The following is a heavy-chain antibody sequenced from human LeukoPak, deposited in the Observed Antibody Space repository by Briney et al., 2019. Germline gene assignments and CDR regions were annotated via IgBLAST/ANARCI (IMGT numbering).Heavy chain of an antibody. V-gene: IGHV4-34*01. CDR2: INHSGST. CDR1: RGSFSGYY. CDR3: ARGSTPMIVRDFYFDY. D-gene: IGHD3-22*01. J-gene: IGHJ4*02. Sequence: SETLSLTCAVYRGSFSGYYWSWIRQPPGKGLEWIGEINHSGSTNYNPSLKSRVTISVDTSKNQFSLKLSSVTAADTAVYYCARGSTPMIVRDFYFDYWGQGTLVTVSS.